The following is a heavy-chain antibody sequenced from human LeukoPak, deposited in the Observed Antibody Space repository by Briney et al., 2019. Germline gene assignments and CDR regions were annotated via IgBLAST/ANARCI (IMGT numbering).Heavy chain of an antibody. CDR3: AREHCSSTSCYRIAFDI. CDR1: GGTFSSYA. J-gene: IGHJ3*02. CDR2: IIPIFGTA. V-gene: IGHV1-69*13. D-gene: IGHD2-2*01. Sequence: SVKVSCKASGGTFSSYAISWVRQAPGQGLEWMGGIIPIFGTANYAQKFQGRVTVTADESTSTAYMELSSLRSEDTAVYYCAREHCSSTSCYRIAFDIWGQGTMVTVSS.